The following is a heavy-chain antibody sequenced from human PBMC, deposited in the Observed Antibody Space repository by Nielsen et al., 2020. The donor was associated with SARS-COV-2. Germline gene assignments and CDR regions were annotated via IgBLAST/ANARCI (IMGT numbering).Heavy chain of an antibody. CDR1: GGSISSGDYY. V-gene: IGHV4-30-4*01. J-gene: IGHJ6*03. CDR2: IYYSGST. CDR3: ARTEYNWNYGLSNNYYYYYYMDV. D-gene: IGHD1-7*01. Sequence: SETLSLTCTVSGGSISSGDYYWSWIRQPPGKGLEWIGYIYYSGSTYYNPSLKSRVTISVDTSKNQFSLKLSSVTAADTAVYYCARTEYNWNYGLSNNYYYYYYMDVWGKGTTVTVSS.